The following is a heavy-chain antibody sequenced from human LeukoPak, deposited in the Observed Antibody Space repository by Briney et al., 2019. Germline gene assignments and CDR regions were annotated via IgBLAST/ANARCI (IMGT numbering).Heavy chain of an antibody. CDR1: GFTFTRFN. J-gene: IGHJ4*02. CDR2: ITTSGTYI. D-gene: IGHD1-26*01. V-gene: IGHV3-21*06. Sequence: GGSLRLSCVASGFTFTRFNMNWVRQAPGKGLELVSSITTSGTYIYYADSVKGRFTISRDNAKNSLYLQMNSLRAEDTAVYYCAKAAAASGSYTIDYWGQGTLVTVSS. CDR3: AKAAAASGSYTIDY.